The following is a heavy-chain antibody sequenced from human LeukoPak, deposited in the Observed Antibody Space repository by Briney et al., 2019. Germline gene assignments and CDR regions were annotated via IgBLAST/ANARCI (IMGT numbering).Heavy chain of an antibody. V-gene: IGHV1-2*02. D-gene: IGHD1-26*01. Sequence: ASVKVSCKTSGYTFSDYYLHWVRQAPGQGLEWMGWINPSSGGTKNAQKFQGRVTMTRDTSISTGNMELSRLRSDDTAVYYCARPIRGSYVEDVFDIWGQGTMVTVSA. J-gene: IGHJ3*02. CDR2: INPSSGGT. CDR1: GYTFSDYY. CDR3: ARPIRGSYVEDVFDI.